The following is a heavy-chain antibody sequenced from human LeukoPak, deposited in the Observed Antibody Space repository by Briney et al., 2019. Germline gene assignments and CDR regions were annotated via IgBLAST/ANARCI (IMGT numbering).Heavy chain of an antibody. CDR1: GFTFSSYS. CDR2: ISSSSSYI. J-gene: IGHJ5*02. V-gene: IGHV3-21*04. CDR3: ARVDGKAYLQLAYNWFDP. D-gene: IGHD6-13*01. Sequence: GGSLRLSCAASGFTFSSYSMNWVRQAPGKGLEWVSSISSSSSYIYYADSVKGRFTISRDNAKNSLYLQMNSLRAEDTALYYCARVDGKAYLQLAYNWFDPWGQGTLVTVSS.